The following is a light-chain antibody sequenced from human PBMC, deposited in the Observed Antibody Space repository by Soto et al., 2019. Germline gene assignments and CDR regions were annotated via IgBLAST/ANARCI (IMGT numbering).Light chain of an antibody. CDR1: SSDVGGYNY. J-gene: IGLJ1*01. Sequence: QSVLTQPASVSGSPGQSITISCTGTSSDVGGYNYVSWYQQHPGKAPKLMIYDVSNRPSGVSNRFSGSKSGNTASLTISGLQAEDEAEYYCSSYTSSSTSFYVFGTGTKLTVL. CDR3: SSYTSSSTSFYV. CDR2: DVS. V-gene: IGLV2-14*01.